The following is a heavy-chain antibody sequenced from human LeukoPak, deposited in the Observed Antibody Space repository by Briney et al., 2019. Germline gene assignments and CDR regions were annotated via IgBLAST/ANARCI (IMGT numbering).Heavy chain of an antibody. CDR3: AREGGFYRPLDY. CDR2: VHLNGRT. V-gene: IGHV4-4*02. D-gene: IGHD2/OR15-2a*01. CDR1: GGSISSTNW. J-gene: IGHJ4*02. Sequence: SETLSLTCGVSGGSISSTNWWTWVRQPPGGGLEWIGEVHLNGRTNYSPSLESRVTMSVDMSENHISLKLTSVTAADTAVYYCAREGGFYRPLDYSGPGTLVIVSS.